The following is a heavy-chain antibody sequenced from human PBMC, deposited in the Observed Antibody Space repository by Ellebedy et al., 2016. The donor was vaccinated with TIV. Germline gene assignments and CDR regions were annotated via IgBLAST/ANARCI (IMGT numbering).Heavy chain of an antibody. Sequence: MPSETLSLTCGVSRDSINNDNFWSWVRQPPGRGLEWIGEVYHTGHTNYNPSLRSRVTITVDKSKGQFSLPLRSMTAADTAVYFCARDWTRGGGYIPSWFDPWGQGTLVTVSS. CDR1: RDSINNDNF. CDR3: ARDWTRGGGYIPSWFDP. V-gene: IGHV4-4*02. D-gene: IGHD5-24*01. CDR2: VYHTGHT. J-gene: IGHJ5*02.